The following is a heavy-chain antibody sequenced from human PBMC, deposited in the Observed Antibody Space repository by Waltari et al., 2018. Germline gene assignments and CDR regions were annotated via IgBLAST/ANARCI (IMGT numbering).Heavy chain of an antibody. J-gene: IGHJ1*01. CDR1: GGTFSSYA. D-gene: IGHD6-13*01. CDR2: LIPIFGTA. Sequence: QVQLVQSGAEVKKPGSSVKVSCKASGGTFSSYAISWVRQAHGQGLEWRGGLIPIFGTANYAQKFQGRVTITADESTSTAYMELSSLRSEDTAVYYCAREGTGYSSSWPPAYFQHWGQGTLVTVSS. V-gene: IGHV1-69*12. CDR3: AREGTGYSSSWPPAYFQH.